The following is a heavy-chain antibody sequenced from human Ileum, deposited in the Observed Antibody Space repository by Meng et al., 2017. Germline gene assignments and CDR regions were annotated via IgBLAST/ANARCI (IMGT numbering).Heavy chain of an antibody. J-gene: IGHJ3*01. D-gene: IGHD4-17*01. CDR2: INPDGSYI. V-gene: IGHV3-74*01. CDR1: GFTLRNYW. CDR3: VRLYGF. Sequence: GESLKISCAASGFTLRNYWVDWVRQAPGKGLVWVSRINPDGSYIAYADSVKGRFTISRDNAMNTVYLQMNSLRAEDTAVYYCVRLYGFWGQGKMVTVSS.